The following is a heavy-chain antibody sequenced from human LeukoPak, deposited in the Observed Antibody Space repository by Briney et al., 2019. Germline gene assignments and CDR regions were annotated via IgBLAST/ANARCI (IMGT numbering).Heavy chain of an antibody. CDR1: GGSISSTTYY. V-gene: IGHV4-39*01. Sequence: PSETLSLTCIVSGGSISSTTYYWGWIRQPPGKGLEWIGSIYYSGSTWYNPSLKSRVTVSADTSTNQFSLKLTSVTAADTAVYYCARDRACSNGVCSYFDYWGQGTVVTVSS. J-gene: IGHJ4*02. CDR2: IYYSGST. D-gene: IGHD2-8*01. CDR3: ARDRACSNGVCSYFDY.